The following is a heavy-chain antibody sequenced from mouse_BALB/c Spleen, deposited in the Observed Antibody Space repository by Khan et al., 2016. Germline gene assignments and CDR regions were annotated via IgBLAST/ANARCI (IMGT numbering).Heavy chain of an antibody. CDR1: GFDFSRYW. J-gene: IGHJ2*01. Sequence: EVKLLESGGGLVQPGGSLKLSCAASGFDFSRYWMSWVRQAPGKGLEWIGEINPDSSTINYTPSLKDKFIISRDKDKNTLYLQMSKVRSEDTALYYCARLYYYGSSDYWAQGTTLTVSS. CDR2: INPDSSTI. CDR3: ARLYYYGSSDY. D-gene: IGHD1-1*01. V-gene: IGHV4-1*02.